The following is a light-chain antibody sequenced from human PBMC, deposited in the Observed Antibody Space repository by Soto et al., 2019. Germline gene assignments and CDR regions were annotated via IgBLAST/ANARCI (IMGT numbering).Light chain of an antibody. CDR1: HDISTY. CDR3: QQYGSLSLT. J-gene: IGKJ1*01. Sequence: QEAQSPSLLSAYGGASFTITCRASHDISTYLAWYQQKPGKAPKLLIYAASTLQSGVPSRFSGSGSGTEFTLTISRLEPEDFAVYYCQQYGSLSLTFGQGTKVDIK. V-gene: IGKV1-9*01. CDR2: AAS.